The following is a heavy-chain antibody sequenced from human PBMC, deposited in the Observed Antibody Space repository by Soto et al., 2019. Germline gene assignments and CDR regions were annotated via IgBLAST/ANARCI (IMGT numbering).Heavy chain of an antibody. CDR1: GFTFSRYA. Sequence: QVHLVESGGGVVQPGRSLRLSCAASGFTFSRYAMHWVRQAPGKGLEWVAVISYDGSNKYYADSVKGRFTISRDNSKNTLYLQMNSLRAEDTAVYYCARSYYDSSGYPIDYWGQGTLVTVSS. J-gene: IGHJ4*02. D-gene: IGHD3-22*01. V-gene: IGHV3-30-3*01. CDR2: ISYDGSNK. CDR3: ARSYYDSSGYPIDY.